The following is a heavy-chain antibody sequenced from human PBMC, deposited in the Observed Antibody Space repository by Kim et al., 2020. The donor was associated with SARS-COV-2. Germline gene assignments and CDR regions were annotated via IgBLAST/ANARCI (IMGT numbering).Heavy chain of an antibody. D-gene: IGHD1-1*01. CDR2: ISQDRRTT. CDR3: AKIGYNHWAVEN. Sequence: GGSLRLSCVASGFNFRAYWMAWVRQPPGKGLEWVANISQDRRTTYYVDSLKGRFTISRDNDKNSLYVQISSLRTDDTAVYYCAKIGYNHWAVENWGQGTLVTVSS. CDR1: GFNFRAYW. J-gene: IGHJ4*02. V-gene: IGHV3-7*01.